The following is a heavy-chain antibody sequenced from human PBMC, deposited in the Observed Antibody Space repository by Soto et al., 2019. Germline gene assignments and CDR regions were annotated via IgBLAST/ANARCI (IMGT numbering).Heavy chain of an antibody. CDR3: GIAPELWDENVATRPSIYYYGIGV. Sequence: QMQLVESGGGLVEPGGSLRLSCEASGFTFSNHYMSWIRQAPGKGLEWVSYISRSGSTIYYADCVRGRFTIARDNSKSFLYLQMDSRRAGDTAMYYCGIAPELWDENVATRPSIYYYGIGVWGQGTTVNVSS. V-gene: IGHV3-11*01. CDR1: GFTFSNHY. J-gene: IGHJ6*02. CDR2: ISRSGSTI. D-gene: IGHD3-16*01.